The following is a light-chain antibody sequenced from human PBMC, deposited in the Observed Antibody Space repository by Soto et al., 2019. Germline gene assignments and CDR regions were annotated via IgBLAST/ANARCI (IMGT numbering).Light chain of an antibody. Sequence: QSALTQPASVSGSPGQSITLSCTGSSSDVGGFNYVSWYQQHPGKAPKLIIYVVTNRPSGVSNRFSGSKSGNTASLTISGLQAEDEADYYCSSYTGSSTWVFGGGTKLTVL. CDR1: SSDVGGFNY. CDR2: VVT. CDR3: SSYTGSSTWV. J-gene: IGLJ3*02. V-gene: IGLV2-14*01.